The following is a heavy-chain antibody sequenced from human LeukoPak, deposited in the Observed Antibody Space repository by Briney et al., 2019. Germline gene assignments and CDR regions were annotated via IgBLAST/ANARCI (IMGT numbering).Heavy chain of an antibody. J-gene: IGHJ5*02. CDR1: GFTFSDYY. CDR3: ASNEYYYDSSGLFFWFDP. CDR2: ISSSGSTI. V-gene: IGHV3-11*01. Sequence: GGSLRLSCAASGFTFSDYYMSWIRQAPGKGLEWVSYISSSGSTIYYADSVKGRFTISRDNAKNSLYLQMNSLRAEDTAVYYCASNEYYYDSSGLFFWFDPWGQGTLVTVSS. D-gene: IGHD3-22*01.